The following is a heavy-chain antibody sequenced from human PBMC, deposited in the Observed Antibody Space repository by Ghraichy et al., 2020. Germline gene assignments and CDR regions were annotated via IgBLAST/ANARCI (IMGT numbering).Heavy chain of an antibody. Sequence: QTLSLTCTFSGFSLSTSGMCVSWIRQPPGKALEWLALIDWDDDKYYSTSLKTRLTISKDTSKNQVVLTMTNMDPVDTATYYCARIRGGYSSHAREYYFDYWVQGTLVTVSS. D-gene: IGHD5-18*01. CDR1: GFSLSTSGMC. V-gene: IGHV2-70*01. CDR3: ARIRGGYSSHAREYYFDY. J-gene: IGHJ4*02. CDR2: IDWDDDK.